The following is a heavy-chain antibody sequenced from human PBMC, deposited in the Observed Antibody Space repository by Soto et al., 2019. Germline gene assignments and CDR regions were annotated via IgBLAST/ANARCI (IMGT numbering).Heavy chain of an antibody. CDR1: GFTFSSYA. CDR2: ISGSGGST. Sequence: PGGSLRLSCAASGFTFSSYAMSWVRQAPGKGLEWVSAISGSGGSTYYADSVKGRFTISRDNSKNTLYLQMNSLRAEDTAVYYCAKVIAYSGYDLGYFDYWGQGTRVTVSS. CDR3: AKVIAYSGYDLGYFDY. D-gene: IGHD5-12*01. V-gene: IGHV3-23*01. J-gene: IGHJ4*02.